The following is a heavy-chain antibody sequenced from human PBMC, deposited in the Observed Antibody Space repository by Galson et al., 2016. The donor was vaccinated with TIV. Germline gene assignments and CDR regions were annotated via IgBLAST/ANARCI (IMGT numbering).Heavy chain of an antibody. Sequence: SVKVSCKAPGYTFTSNGISWVRQAPGQGLEWMGWISAYNGDTNHAQKFQRRVTMTTDTSTSTAYMELRSLRSDDTAVYYCARSNGGSYRAPSFDYWGQGTLVTVSS. CDR3: ARSNGGSYRAPSFDY. D-gene: IGHD1-26*01. V-gene: IGHV1-18*01. J-gene: IGHJ4*02. CDR2: ISAYNGDT. CDR1: GYTFTSNG.